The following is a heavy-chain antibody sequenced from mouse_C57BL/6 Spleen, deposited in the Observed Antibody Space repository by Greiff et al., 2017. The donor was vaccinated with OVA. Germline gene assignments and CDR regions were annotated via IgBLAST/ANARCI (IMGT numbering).Heavy chain of an antibody. CDR1: GFNIKNTY. CDR2: IDPANGNT. J-gene: IGHJ4*01. CDR3: ARTDYDHYYAMDY. D-gene: IGHD2-4*01. V-gene: IGHV14-3*01. Sequence: VQLQQSVAELVRPGASVKLSCTASGFNIKNTYMHWVKQRPEQGLEWIGRIDPANGNTKYAPKFQSKATITADTSSNTAYLQLSSLTSADTAIDYGARTDYDHYYAMDYWGQGTSVTVSS.